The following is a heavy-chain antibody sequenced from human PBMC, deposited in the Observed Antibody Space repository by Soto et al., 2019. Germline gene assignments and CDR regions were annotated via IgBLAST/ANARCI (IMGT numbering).Heavy chain of an antibody. J-gene: IGHJ4*02. D-gene: IGHD3-22*01. V-gene: IGHV3-23*01. Sequence: PGGSLRLSCAASGFTFSSYAMSWVRQAPGKGLEWVSATSGSGESTYYADSVKGRFTISRDNTKNTLYLQMNSLRAEDTAVYYCARVYYQDGSVDRHFDYWGQGTLVTVSS. CDR2: TSGSGEST. CDR3: ARVYYQDGSVDRHFDY. CDR1: GFTFSSYA.